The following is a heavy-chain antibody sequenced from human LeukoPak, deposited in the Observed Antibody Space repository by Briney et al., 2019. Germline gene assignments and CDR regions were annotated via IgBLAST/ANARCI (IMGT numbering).Heavy chain of an antibody. CDR1: GGTFISYA. CDR2: IIPIFGTA. J-gene: IGHJ5*02. V-gene: IGHV1-69*05. Sequence: GASVKVSCKASGGTFISYAISWVRQAPGQGLEWMGGIIPIFGTANYAQKFQGRVTITTDESTSTAYMELSSLRSEDTAVYYCARSGIAVYWFDPWGQGTLVTVSS. CDR3: ARSGIAVYWFDP. D-gene: IGHD6-19*01.